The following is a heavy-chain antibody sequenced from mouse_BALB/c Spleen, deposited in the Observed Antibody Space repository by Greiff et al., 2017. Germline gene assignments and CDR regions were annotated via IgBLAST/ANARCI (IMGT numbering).Heavy chain of an antibody. CDR1: GFTFSSYA. J-gene: IGHJ3*01. D-gene: IGHD2-1*01. CDR2: ISSGGST. V-gene: IGHV5-6-5*01. Sequence: EVMLVESGGGLVKPGGSLKLSCAASGFTFSSYAMSWVRQTPEKRLEWVASISSGGSTYYPDSVKGRFTISRDNARNILYLQMSSLRSEDTAMYYCARKMGGNYPWFAYWGQGTLVTVSA. CDR3: ARKMGGNYPWFAY.